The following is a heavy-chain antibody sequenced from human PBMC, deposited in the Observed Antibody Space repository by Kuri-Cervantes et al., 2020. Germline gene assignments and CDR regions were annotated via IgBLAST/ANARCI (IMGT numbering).Heavy chain of an antibody. Sequence: SVKVSCKASGYTFTSYGISWVRQAPGQGLEWMGGIIPIFGTANYAQKFQGRVTITADKSTSTAYMELSSLRSEDTAVYYCARDNGVYGIKLNYYMDVWGKGTTVTVSS. D-gene: IGHD5/OR15-5a*01. CDR2: IIPIFGTA. J-gene: IGHJ6*03. V-gene: IGHV1-69*06. CDR3: ARDNGVYGIKLNYYMDV. CDR1: GYTFTSYG.